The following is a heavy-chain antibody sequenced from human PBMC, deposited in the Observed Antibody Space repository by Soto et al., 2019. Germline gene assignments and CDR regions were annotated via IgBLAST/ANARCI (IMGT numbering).Heavy chain of an antibody. CDR1: GYTLTSYD. J-gene: IGHJ6*02. V-gene: IGHV1-8*01. CDR2: MNPNSGNT. D-gene: IGHD3-22*01. Sequence: ASVKVSCKASGYTLTSYDINWVRQATGQGLEWMGWMNPNSGNTGHAQKFQGRVTMTRNTSISTAYMELSSLRSEDTAVYYCARDKHDSIQIRYYYGMDVWGQGTTVTVSS. CDR3: ARDKHDSIQIRYYYGMDV.